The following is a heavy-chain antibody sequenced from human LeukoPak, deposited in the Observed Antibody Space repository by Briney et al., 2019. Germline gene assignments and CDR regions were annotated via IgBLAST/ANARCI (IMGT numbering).Heavy chain of an antibody. CDR3: ARDLISLGAFKAFDI. J-gene: IGHJ3*02. D-gene: IGHD3-16*01. Sequence: HAGGSLRLSCAASGFAVNSNYMSWVRKAPGKGLEWVSVIYTGGNTFFADSVRGRFTISRDNSKNTVYLQMNSLRAEDTAVYYCARDLISLGAFKAFDIWGQGTMVTVSS. CDR1: GFAVNSNY. CDR2: IYTGGNT. V-gene: IGHV3-53*01.